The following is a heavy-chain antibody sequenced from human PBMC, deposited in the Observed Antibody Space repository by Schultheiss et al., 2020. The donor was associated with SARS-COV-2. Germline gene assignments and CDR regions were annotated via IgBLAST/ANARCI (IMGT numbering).Heavy chain of an antibody. CDR1: GFTFSSYG. V-gene: IGHV3-33*06. J-gene: IGHJ4*02. CDR3: AKDLDHYYDSSGYYY. Sequence: GESLKISCAASGFTFSSYGMHWVRQAPGKGLEWVVVIWYDGSNKYHADSVKGRFTISRDNSKNTLYLQMNSLRAEDTAVYYCAKDLDHYYDSSGYYYWGQGTLVTVSS. CDR2: IWYDGSNK. D-gene: IGHD3-22*01.